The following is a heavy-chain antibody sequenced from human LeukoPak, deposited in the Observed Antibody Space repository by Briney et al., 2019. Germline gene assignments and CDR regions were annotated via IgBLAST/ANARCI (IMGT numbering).Heavy chain of an antibody. Sequence: ASVTVSCKASGYTFTSYGISWVRQAPGQGLEWMGWISAYNGNTNYAQKLQGRVTMTTDTSTSTAYMELRSLRSDDTAVYYCASSPTPIAALDVGGKGTTVTVPS. V-gene: IGHV1-18*01. J-gene: IGHJ6*04. D-gene: IGHD6-6*01. CDR1: GYTFTSYG. CDR2: ISAYNGNT. CDR3: ASSPTPIAALDV.